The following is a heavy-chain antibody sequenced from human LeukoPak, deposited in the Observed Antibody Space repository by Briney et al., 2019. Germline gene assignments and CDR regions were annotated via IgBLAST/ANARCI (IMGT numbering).Heavy chain of an antibody. Sequence: PGGPLTLSCAASGFTFSSYTMNWVRQAPGKGLEWISYISSTSGSTIKYADSVKGRFTISRDNAKDSLYLQMNSLRDEDTAVYYCARGRYFGSGSYWPTAYYDYWGQGTLVTVSS. J-gene: IGHJ4*02. D-gene: IGHD3-10*01. CDR1: GFTFSSYT. CDR3: ARGRYFGSGSYWPTAYYDY. CDR2: ISSTSGSTI. V-gene: IGHV3-48*02.